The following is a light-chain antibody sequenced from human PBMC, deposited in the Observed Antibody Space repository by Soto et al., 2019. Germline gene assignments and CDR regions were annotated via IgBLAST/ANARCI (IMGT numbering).Light chain of an antibody. Sequence: EIVMTQSPATLSVSPGERATLSCRASQSVSSNLAWYQQKPGQAPRLLIYGASTRATGIPARFSGSGSGTEFTLTISSLQSEDSAFYYCQQYNNLPPTFGQGTKVEVK. CDR3: QQYNNLPPT. CDR1: QSVSSN. CDR2: GAS. J-gene: IGKJ1*01. V-gene: IGKV3-15*01.